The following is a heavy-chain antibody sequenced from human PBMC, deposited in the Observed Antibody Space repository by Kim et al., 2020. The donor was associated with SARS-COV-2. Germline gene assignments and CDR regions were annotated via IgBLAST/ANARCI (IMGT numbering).Heavy chain of an antibody. J-gene: IGHJ4*02. D-gene: IGHD3-9*01. Sequence: ASVKVSCKASGYTFAIYAITWVRQAPGQGPEWMGWISAKKGDTDYAQKLQGRVTMTTDTSTNTAYMELRSLRSDDTAVYYCARGTLTGYWKSQRYYFDYWGQGTLLTVSS. CDR2: ISAKKGDT. CDR1: GYTFAIYA. CDR3: ARGTLTGYWKSQRYYFDY. V-gene: IGHV1-18*01.